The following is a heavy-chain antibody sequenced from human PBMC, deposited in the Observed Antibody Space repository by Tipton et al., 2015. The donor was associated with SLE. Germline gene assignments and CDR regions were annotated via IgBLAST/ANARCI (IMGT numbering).Heavy chain of an antibody. V-gene: IGHV4-61*01. D-gene: IGHD2-15*01. Sequence: TLSLTCTVSGGSISSSSYYWSWIRQPPGKGLEWIGYIYYSGSTNYNPSLKSRVTISVDTSKNQFSLKLSSVTAADTAVYYCARDGEYCSGGSCYRTFDIWGQGTMVTVSS. CDR1: GGSISSSSYY. CDR3: ARDGEYCSGGSCYRTFDI. J-gene: IGHJ3*02. CDR2: IYYSGST.